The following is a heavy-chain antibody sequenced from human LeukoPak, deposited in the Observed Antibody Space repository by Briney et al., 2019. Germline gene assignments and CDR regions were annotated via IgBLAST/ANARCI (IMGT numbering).Heavy chain of an antibody. CDR3: PKDLVARGGY. V-gene: IGHV3-23*01. J-gene: IGHJ4*02. D-gene: IGHD2-15*01. Sequence: PGGALRLSCVASGFTFSSNAIKRGRHAPGEGVERVSAISERGESTHYAHSVKGRFTISRDNSKNTAYLQMNSLRAEDTAVYYCPKDLVARGGYWGQGTLVTVSS. CDR2: ISERGEST. CDR1: GFTFSSNA.